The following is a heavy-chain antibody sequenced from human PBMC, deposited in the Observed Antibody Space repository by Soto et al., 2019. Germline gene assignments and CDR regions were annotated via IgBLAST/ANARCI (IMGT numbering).Heavy chain of an antibody. J-gene: IGHJ4*02. CDR2: ISSDGSNK. D-gene: IGHD1-26*01. V-gene: IGHV3-30-3*01. CDR3: ARDDEGGSDCDLGY. CDR1: GFTFSSHA. Sequence: QVQLVESGGGVVQPGRSLRLSCAVSGFTFSSHAMHWVRQAPGKGLEWVALISSDGSNKYYADSVKGRFTTSRDNSKNQMYMAMNRLRVEDPAVYYGARDDEGGSDCDLGYWGQGALVTVSS.